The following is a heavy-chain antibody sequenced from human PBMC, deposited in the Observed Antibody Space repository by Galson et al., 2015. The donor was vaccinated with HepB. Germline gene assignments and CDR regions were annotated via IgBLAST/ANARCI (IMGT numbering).Heavy chain of an antibody. CDR1: GGTFNSYT. CDR3: ARDGDDYNGY. D-gene: IGHD5-24*01. Sequence: SVKVSCKASGGTFNSYTINWIQQAPGQGLEWMGGIILVFDIADYAQKFQGRVTITADKSTSTAYMELSSLRSDDTAMYYCARDGDDYNGYWGQGTLVTVSS. V-gene: IGHV1-69*10. CDR2: IILVFDIA. J-gene: IGHJ4*02.